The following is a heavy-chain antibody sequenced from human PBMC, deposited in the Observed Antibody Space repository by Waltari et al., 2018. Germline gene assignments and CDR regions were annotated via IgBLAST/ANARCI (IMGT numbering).Heavy chain of an antibody. Sequence: QLLLQESGPGLVTPSETLSLTCTVSGGSINRSNYYWGWVRQSPGKGLEWIASIYYSGRAYYNPTLESRRTISGDTSKNQFSLRLYSVTAADTAVYYCARHWKRNGYRFDPWGQGTRVTVSS. J-gene: IGHJ5*02. D-gene: IGHD5-12*01. CDR1: GGSINRSNYY. CDR3: ARHWKRNGYRFDP. V-gene: IGHV4-39*01. CDR2: IYYSGRA.